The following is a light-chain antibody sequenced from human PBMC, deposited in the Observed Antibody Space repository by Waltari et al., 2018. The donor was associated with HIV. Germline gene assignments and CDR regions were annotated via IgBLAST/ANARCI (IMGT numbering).Light chain of an antibody. CDR1: CSDDGSYNL. CDR2: EVT. CDR3: CSYAGSSTLV. V-gene: IGLV2-23*02. Sequence: QSALTQPASVSGSPGQSIPIPRTGTCSDDGSYNLVSWYQQHPGKAPKLMIYEVTKRPSGVSNRFSGSKSGNTASLTISGLQAEDEADYFCCSYAGSSTLVFGGGTKLTVL. J-gene: IGLJ2*01.